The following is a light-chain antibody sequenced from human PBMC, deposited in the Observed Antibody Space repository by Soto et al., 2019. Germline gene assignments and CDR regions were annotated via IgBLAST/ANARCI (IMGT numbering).Light chain of an antibody. Sequence: QSALTQPASVSGSPGQSITISCTGSSSDVGRYNYVSWYHHHPGKAPKLIIYDVSSRPSGVSNRFSGSKSGNTASLTISGLQAEDEADYYCTSYTSSSTDVFGTGTKLTVL. CDR3: TSYTSSSTDV. CDR2: DVS. CDR1: SSDVGRYNY. J-gene: IGLJ1*01. V-gene: IGLV2-14*03.